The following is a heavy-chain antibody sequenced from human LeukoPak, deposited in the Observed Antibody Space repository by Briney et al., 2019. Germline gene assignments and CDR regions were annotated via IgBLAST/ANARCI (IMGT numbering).Heavy chain of an antibody. V-gene: IGHV3-30*18. Sequence: GGSLRLSCAASGFSFISYGMHWVRQAPGKGLEWVGVISDDGRNKKYADSVKGRFTISRDNSKDTLYPQMNSLRDEDTAVYYCAKRPSDYGDYVTYFDYWGQGTLVTVSS. CDR3: AKRPSDYGDYVTYFDY. D-gene: IGHD4-17*01. CDR1: GFSFISYG. CDR2: ISDDGRNK. J-gene: IGHJ4*02.